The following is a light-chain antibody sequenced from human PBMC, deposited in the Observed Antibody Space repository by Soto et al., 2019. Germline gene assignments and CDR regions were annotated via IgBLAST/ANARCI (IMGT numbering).Light chain of an antibody. CDR2: AAS. V-gene: IGKV1-6*01. Sequence: AIQLTQSPSSLSASVGDTVTTTCRASQGIGNDLGWYQQKSGKAPKLLIYAASNLQSAVPSRFSGSGSDTDFTLTISGLQPEDVATYYCLQDNNYPLTFGGGTKVDIK. J-gene: IGKJ4*01. CDR3: LQDNNYPLT. CDR1: QGIGND.